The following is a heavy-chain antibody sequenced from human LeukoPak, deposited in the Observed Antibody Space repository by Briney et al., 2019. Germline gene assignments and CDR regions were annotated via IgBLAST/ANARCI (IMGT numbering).Heavy chain of an antibody. V-gene: IGHV3-30*02. D-gene: IGHD4-17*01. CDR2: IRYDGINK. J-gene: IGHJ5*02. CDR1: GFTFSAYG. CDR3: AKANNGDYGLWFDP. Sequence: PGGSLRLSCATSGFTFSAYGMHWVRQAPGKGLYWVTFIRYDGINKNYADSVKGRFTISRDNSKNTLYLQMNSLRVEDAAVYYCAKANNGDYGLWFDPWGQGTLVTVSS.